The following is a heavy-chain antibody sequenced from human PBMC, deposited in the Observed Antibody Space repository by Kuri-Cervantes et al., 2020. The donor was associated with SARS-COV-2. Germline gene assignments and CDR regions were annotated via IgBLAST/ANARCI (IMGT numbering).Heavy chain of an antibody. Sequence: GSLRLSCTVSGYSISSGYYWGWTRQPPGKGLEWIGSIYHSGSTYYNPSLKSRVTISVDTSKNQFSLKLSSVTAADTAVYYCARRGAGSSSAAFDIWGLGTMVTVSS. CDR2: IYHSGST. J-gene: IGHJ3*02. CDR3: ARRGAGSSSAAFDI. CDR1: GYSISSGYY. D-gene: IGHD6-6*01. V-gene: IGHV4-38-2*02.